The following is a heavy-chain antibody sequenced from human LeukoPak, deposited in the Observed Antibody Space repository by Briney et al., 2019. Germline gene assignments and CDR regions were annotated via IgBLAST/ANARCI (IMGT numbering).Heavy chain of an antibody. CDR3: ARSLEILNWFDP. J-gene: IGHJ5*02. CDR1: GGSISSSGYY. V-gene: IGHV4-39*07. D-gene: IGHD1-26*01. CDR2: IYYSGST. Sequence: PSETLSLTCTVSGGSISSSGYYWCWIRQPPGKGLEWIGSIYYSGSTYYNPSLKSRVTISVDTSKNQFSLKLSSVTAADTAVYYCARSLEILNWFDPWGQGTLVTVSS.